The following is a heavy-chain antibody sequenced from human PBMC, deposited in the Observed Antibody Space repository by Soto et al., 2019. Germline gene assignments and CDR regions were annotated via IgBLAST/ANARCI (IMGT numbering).Heavy chain of an antibody. CDR2: IYYSGST. CDR3: AMTKGYSYGYFDY. J-gene: IGHJ4*02. Sequence: PSETLSLTCTVSGGSISSSSYYWGWIRQPPGKGLEWIGSIYYSGSTYYNPSLKSRVTISVDTSKNQFSLKLSSVTAADTAVYYCAMTKGYSYGYFDYWGQGTLVTVSS. D-gene: IGHD5-18*01. V-gene: IGHV4-39*01. CDR1: GGSISSSSYY.